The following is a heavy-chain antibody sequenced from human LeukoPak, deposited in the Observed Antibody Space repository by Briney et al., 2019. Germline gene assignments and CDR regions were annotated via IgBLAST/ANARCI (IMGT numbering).Heavy chain of an antibody. V-gene: IGHV1-2*02. J-gene: IGHJ5*02. CDR3: ARDLLWFGDLDWFDP. D-gene: IGHD3-10*01. CDR2: INPNSGGT. Sequence: ASVKVSCKASGYTFTSYDINWVRQAPGQGLEWMGWINPNSGGTIYAQKFQGRVTMTRDTSISTAYMELSRLRSDDTAVYYCARDLLWFGDLDWFDPWGQGTLVTVSS. CDR1: GYTFTSYD.